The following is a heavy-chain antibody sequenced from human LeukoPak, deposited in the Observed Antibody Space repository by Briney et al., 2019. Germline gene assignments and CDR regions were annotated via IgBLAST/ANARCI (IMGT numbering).Heavy chain of an antibody. J-gene: IGHJ5*02. V-gene: IGHV4-30-4*01. CDR3: AREVAARPDRWFDP. CDR1: GGSISSGDYY. CDR2: IYYSGST. Sequence: SQTLSLTCTVSGGSISSGDYYWSWIRQPPGKGLEWIGYIYYSGSTYYNPSLKSRVTISVDTSKNQFSLKLSSVTAADTAVYYCAREVAARPDRWFDPWGQGTLVTVSS. D-gene: IGHD6-6*01.